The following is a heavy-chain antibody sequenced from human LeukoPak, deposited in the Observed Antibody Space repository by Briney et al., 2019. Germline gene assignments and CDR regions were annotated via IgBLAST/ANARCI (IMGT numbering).Heavy chain of an antibody. CDR2: INSDGTST. D-gene: IGHD5-18*01. V-gene: IGHV3-74*01. Sequence: GGSLRLSCAASGFSFSSSWMHWVRHAPGKGLVWVSRINSDGTSTSYADSVKGRFTISRDNAKNTLYLQMNSLRADDTAVYYCARGKYSYGPFDYWGQGTLVTVSS. CDR1: GFSFSSSW. CDR3: ARGKYSYGPFDY. J-gene: IGHJ4*02.